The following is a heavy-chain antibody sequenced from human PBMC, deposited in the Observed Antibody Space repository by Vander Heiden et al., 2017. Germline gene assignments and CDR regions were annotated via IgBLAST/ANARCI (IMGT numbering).Heavy chain of an antibody. Sequence: EVQVEESGGGLVKPGGSLRLSCAASGFTFSTYTMNWVRQAPGKGLEWVSSMSSSSYHIFYADSVKGRFTITRDNAKNSLYLQMNSLRVEDTAVYYCARAREDGYKRGLDYWGQGTLVTVSS. CDR3: ARAREDGYKRGLDY. V-gene: IGHV3-21*01. CDR1: GFTFSTYT. D-gene: IGHD5-12*01. J-gene: IGHJ4*02. CDR2: MSSSSYHI.